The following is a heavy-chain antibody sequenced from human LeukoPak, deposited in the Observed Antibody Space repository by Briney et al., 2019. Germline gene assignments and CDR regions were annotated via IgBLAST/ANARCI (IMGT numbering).Heavy chain of an antibody. CDR3: ARDERWLKYFDY. CDR1: GGSISSSSYY. V-gene: IGHV4-39*07. J-gene: IGHJ4*02. Sequence: PSETLSLTCTVSGGSISSSSYYWGWIRQPPGKGLEWIGSIYYSGSTYYNPSLKSRVTISVDTSKNQFSLKLSSVTAADTAVYYCARDERWLKYFDYWGQGTLVTVSS. D-gene: IGHD4-23*01. CDR2: IYYSGST.